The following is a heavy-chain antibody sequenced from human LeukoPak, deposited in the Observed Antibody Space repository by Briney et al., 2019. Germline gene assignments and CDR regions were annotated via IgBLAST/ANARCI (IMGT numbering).Heavy chain of an antibody. CDR1: GFTFSSYA. CDR3: AKDRQHYDFWSGYYLSDFDY. D-gene: IGHD3-3*01. J-gene: IGHJ4*02. V-gene: IGHV3-23*01. CDR2: ISGSGGST. Sequence: PGGSLRLSCAASGFTFSSYAMGWVRQAPGKGLEWVSAISGSGGSTYYADSVKGRFTISRDNSKNTLYLQMNSLRAEDTAVYYCAKDRQHYDFWSGYYLSDFDYWGQGTLVTVSS.